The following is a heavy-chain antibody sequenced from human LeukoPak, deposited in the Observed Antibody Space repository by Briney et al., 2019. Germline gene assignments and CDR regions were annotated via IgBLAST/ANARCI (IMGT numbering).Heavy chain of an antibody. J-gene: IGHJ5*02. Sequence: GESLKISCKGSGYSFPGYGIGWVRQMPGKGLEWMGIIYPGDSDTRYSPSFQGQVTISVDKSINTAYLQWSSLKASDTAIYYCARRMKDSSGWYNWFDPWGQGTLVTVSS. CDR3: ARRMKDSSGWYNWFDP. CDR2: IYPGDSDT. CDR1: GYSFPGYG. D-gene: IGHD6-19*01. V-gene: IGHV5-51*01.